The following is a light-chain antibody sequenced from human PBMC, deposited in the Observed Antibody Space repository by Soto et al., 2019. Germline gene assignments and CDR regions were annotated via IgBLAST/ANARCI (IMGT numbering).Light chain of an antibody. CDR2: GTS. Sequence: EIVLTQSPGTLSLSPGERATLSCSASQSDSSSYLAWYQQRPGQAPRLLIYGTSSRATGIPDRFSGSGSVTDFTLTVTRLEPEAFALYYCQHYGSSPPKFTFGQGTKLEIK. CDR1: QSDSSSY. J-gene: IGKJ2*01. V-gene: IGKV3-20*01. CDR3: QHYGSSPPKFT.